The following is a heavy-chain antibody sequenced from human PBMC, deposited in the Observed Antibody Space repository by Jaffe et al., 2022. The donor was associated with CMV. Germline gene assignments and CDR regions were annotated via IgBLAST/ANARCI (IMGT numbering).Heavy chain of an antibody. D-gene: IGHD4-4*01. CDR1: GFTFSSYW. J-gene: IGHJ4*02. CDR2: IKQDGSEK. CDR3: ARDAYRDGMGFDY. V-gene: IGHV3-7*03. Sequence: EVQLVESGGGLVQPGGSLRLSCAASGFTFSSYWMSWVRQAPGKGLEWVANIKQDGSEKYYVDSVKGRFTISRDNAKNSLYLQMNSLRAEDTAVYYCARDAYRDGMGFDYWGQGTLVTVSS.